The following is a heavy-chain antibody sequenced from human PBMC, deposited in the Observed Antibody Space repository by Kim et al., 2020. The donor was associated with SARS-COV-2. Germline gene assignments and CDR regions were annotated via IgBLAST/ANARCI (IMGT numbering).Heavy chain of an antibody. CDR2: INHSGST. CDR1: GGSFSGYY. V-gene: IGHV4-34*01. Sequence: SETLSLTCAVYGGSFSGYYWSWIRQPPGKGLEWIGEINHSGSTNYNPSLKSRVTISVDTSKNQFSLKLSSVTAADTAVYYCVVTSRYYFDYWGQGTLVTV. CDR3: VVTSRYYFDY. J-gene: IGHJ4*02. D-gene: IGHD2-21*02.